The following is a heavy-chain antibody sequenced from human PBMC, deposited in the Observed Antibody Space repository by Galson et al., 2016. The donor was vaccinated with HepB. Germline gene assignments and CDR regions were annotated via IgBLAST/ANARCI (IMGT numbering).Heavy chain of an antibody. CDR2: ISTTGHVT. Sequence: SLRLSCAASGFTFINFAMSWVRQAPGKGLEWVSAISTTGHVTYYADFVKGRFTISRDNSKDTLYLQMNSLRAEDTAVYYCAKRVGAAARGWFDPWGQGTLVTVSS. CDR1: GFTFINFA. D-gene: IGHD1-26*01. V-gene: IGHV3-23*01. CDR3: AKRVGAAARGWFDP. J-gene: IGHJ5*02.